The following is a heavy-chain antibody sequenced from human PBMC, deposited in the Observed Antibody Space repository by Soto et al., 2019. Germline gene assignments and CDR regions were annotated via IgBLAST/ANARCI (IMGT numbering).Heavy chain of an antibody. V-gene: IGHV3-30-3*01. J-gene: IGHJ6*02. CDR1: GFTFSSYA. CDR2: ISYDGSNK. D-gene: IGHD5-18*01. Sequence: GGSLRLSCAASGFTFSSYAMHWVRQAPGKGLEWVAVISYDGSNKYYADSVKGRFTISRDNSKNTLCLQMNSLRAEDTAVYYCARDLQPYYYYYGMDVWGQGTTVTVSS. CDR3: ARDLQPYYYYYGMDV.